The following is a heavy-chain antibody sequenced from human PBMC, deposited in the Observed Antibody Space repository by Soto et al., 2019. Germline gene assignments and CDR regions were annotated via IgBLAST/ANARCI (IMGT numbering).Heavy chain of an antibody. D-gene: IGHD5-18*01. V-gene: IGHV1-69*06. J-gene: IGHJ4*02. Sequence: QVQLVQSGAEVKKPGSSVKISCKTSGDSFKNYAIGWVRQVPGQGLEWTGSIIPLFGTTNYARIFEGRVTITADKSTTTDYMELGSLRSEDTAVYYCARLDSTMITFDYWGQGTLVTVSS. CDR1: GDSFKNYA. CDR2: IIPLFGTT. CDR3: ARLDSTMITFDY.